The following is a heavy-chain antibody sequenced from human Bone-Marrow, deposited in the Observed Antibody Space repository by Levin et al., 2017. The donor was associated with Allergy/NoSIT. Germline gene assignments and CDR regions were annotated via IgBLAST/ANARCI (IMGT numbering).Heavy chain of an antibody. Sequence: ETLSLTCAASGFTFNNYAMSWVRQAPGKGLEWVSTLNSGNTYYADSVRGRFTISRDNSKNTLFLQMNSLRAEETAVYYCASDCSITSCLWGVFDSWGQGTPVTVSS. CDR2: LNSGNT. CDR1: GFTFNNYA. CDR3: ASDCSITSCLWGVFDS. V-gene: IGHV3-23*01. J-gene: IGHJ4*02. D-gene: IGHD2-2*01.